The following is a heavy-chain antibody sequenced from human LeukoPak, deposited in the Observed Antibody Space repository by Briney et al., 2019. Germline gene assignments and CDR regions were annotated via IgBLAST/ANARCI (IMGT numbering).Heavy chain of an antibody. V-gene: IGHV3-30*18. Sequence: PGGSLRLSCAASGFTFSSYGMHWVRQAPGKGLEWVAVISYDGSNKYYADSVKGRFTISRDNSKNTLYLQMNSLRAEDTAVYYCAKDGVAAPFDYWGQGTLVTVSS. CDR3: AKDGVAAPFDY. D-gene: IGHD3-3*01. CDR1: GFTFSSYG. CDR2: ISYDGSNK. J-gene: IGHJ4*02.